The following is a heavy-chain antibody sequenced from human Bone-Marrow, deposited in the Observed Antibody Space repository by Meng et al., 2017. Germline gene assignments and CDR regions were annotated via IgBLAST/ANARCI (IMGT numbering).Heavy chain of an antibody. Sequence: LVCSAVGFFPPGGSRPRSRSASRFTLVPSNLPSVRHSPGAALVWFSPITTNTRNTKVRDSVKGRFTISRDDDKSTVYVQMNRLRAEDTAVYNCAREADWVIYVHGGQGALVTVSS. V-gene: IGHV3-74*03. J-gene: IGHJ4*02. CDR3: AREADWVIYVH. D-gene: IGHD3/OR15-3a*01. CDR2: ITTNTRNT. CDR1: RFTLVPSN.